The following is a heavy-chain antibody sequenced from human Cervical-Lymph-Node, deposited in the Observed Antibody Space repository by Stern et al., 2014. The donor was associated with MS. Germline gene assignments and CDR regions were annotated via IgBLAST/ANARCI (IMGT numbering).Heavy chain of an antibody. V-gene: IGHV4-61*01. CDR1: RGSVTSDTYY. CDR3: ARDLASSGWYKGWYFDL. Sequence: QVQLQESGPGLVKPSETLSLTCTVSRGSVTSDTYYWNWVRQSPGKGLEWIGYVFHRGTTNYNPSLKSRVTMSMDMSKNQFSLKLNSVTAADTAVYYCARDLASSGWYKGWYFDLWGRGTLVSVSS. J-gene: IGHJ2*01. D-gene: IGHD6-19*01. CDR2: VFHRGTT.